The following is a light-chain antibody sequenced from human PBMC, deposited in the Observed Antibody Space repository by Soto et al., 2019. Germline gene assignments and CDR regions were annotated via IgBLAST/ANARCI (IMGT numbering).Light chain of an antibody. V-gene: IGKV3-15*01. J-gene: IGKJ5*01. Sequence: EIVLTQSPATLSLSPGERATLSCRASQSVRSDYLAWYQQKPGQAPRLLIYGASTRATGIPARFSGSGSGTEFTLTISSLQSEDFAVYYCQQYNNWPPSITFGQGTRLEIK. CDR3: QQYNNWPPSIT. CDR2: GAS. CDR1: QSVRSD.